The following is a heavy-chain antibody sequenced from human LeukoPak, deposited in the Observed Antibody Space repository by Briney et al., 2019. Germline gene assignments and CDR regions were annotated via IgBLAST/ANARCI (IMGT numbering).Heavy chain of an antibody. CDR1: GFTFRIYW. J-gene: IGHJ4*02. CDR3: AKGSYYDSSGTYYFDY. CDR2: ISGSGDNT. V-gene: IGHV3-23*01. D-gene: IGHD3-22*01. Sequence: GGSLRFSCVTSGFTFRIYWMNWVRQAPGKGLEWVSAISGSGDNTYYADSVKGRFTISRDNSKNTLYLQMNSLRAEDTALYYCAKGSYYDSSGTYYFDYWGQGTLVTVSS.